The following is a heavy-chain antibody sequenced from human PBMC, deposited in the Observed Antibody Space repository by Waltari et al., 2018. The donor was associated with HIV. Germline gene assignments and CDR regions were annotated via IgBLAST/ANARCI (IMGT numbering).Heavy chain of an antibody. CDR1: GGSISSSSYY. CDR3: ARVVAVAGTEWFDP. V-gene: IGHV4-39*07. D-gene: IGHD6-19*01. J-gene: IGHJ5*02. Sequence: QLQLQESGPGLVKPSETLSLTCTVSGGSISSSSYYWGWIRQPPGKGLEWIGSIYYSGSTYYNPSLKSRVTISVDTSKNQFSLKLSSVTAADTAVYYCARVVAVAGTEWFDPWGQGTLVTVSS. CDR2: IYYSGST.